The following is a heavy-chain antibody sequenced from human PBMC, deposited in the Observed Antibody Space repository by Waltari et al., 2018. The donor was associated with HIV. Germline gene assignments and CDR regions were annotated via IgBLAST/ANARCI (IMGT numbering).Heavy chain of an antibody. CDR2: ISSSSSYI. CDR1: GFTFRSYS. J-gene: IGHJ4*02. D-gene: IGHD3-10*01. V-gene: IGHV3-21*01. CDR3: ARDAGSGSYYDY. Sequence: EVQLVESGGGRVKPGGSLSVSGAASGFTFRSYSINRGRQAPGKGLEWVSSISSSSSYIYYADSVKGRFTISRDNAKNSLYLQMNSLRAEDTAVYYCARDAGSGSYYDYWGQGTLVTVSS.